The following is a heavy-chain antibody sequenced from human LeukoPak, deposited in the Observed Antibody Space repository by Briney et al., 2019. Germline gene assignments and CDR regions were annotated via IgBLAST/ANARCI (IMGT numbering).Heavy chain of an antibody. J-gene: IGHJ4*02. V-gene: IGHV3-7*01. CDR2: MIQDGSQQ. Sequence: GGSLRLSCAASGFTFSSHWMSWVRQAPGKGLEWVANMIQDGSQQYYVDSVKGRFTISRDNAKNSLYLQMTRLRAEDTAVYYCAREGSGYYLDSWGQGTLVTVSS. D-gene: IGHD3-22*01. CDR3: AREGSGYYLDS. CDR1: GFTFSSHW.